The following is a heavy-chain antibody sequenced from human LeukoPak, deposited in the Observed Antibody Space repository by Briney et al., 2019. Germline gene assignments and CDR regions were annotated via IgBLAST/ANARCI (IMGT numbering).Heavy chain of an antibody. Sequence: PGGSLRLSCTAPGFTFSSYAMSWVRQAPGKGLEWVSAISGSGGNTYYADSVKGRFTISRDNSKNMPYLQMNSLKTEDTAVYYCASRCDISGCYEGLEIWGQGTMVTASS. J-gene: IGHJ3*02. D-gene: IGHD6-19*01. CDR2: ISGSGGNT. V-gene: IGHV3-23*01. CDR3: ASRCDISGCYEGLEI. CDR1: GFTFSSYA.